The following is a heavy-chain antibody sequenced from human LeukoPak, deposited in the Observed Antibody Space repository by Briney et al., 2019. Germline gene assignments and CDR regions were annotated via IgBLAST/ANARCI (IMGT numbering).Heavy chain of an antibody. CDR2: ISGSGSST. CDR1: GGSISSGDYY. CDR3: VKGRSGTLYYFDY. J-gene: IGHJ4*02. D-gene: IGHD3-10*01. Sequence: LSLTCTVSGGSISSGDYYWSWVRQAPGKGLEWVSTISGSGSSTYYADSVKGRFTISRDNSKNTLYLQMNSLRAEDTAVYYCVKGRSGTLYYFDYRGQGTLVTVSS. V-gene: IGHV3-23*01.